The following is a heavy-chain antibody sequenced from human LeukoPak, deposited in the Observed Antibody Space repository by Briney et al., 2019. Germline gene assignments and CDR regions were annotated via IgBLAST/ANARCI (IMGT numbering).Heavy chain of an antibody. CDR1: GFTFSTYG. J-gene: IGHJ6*02. CDR2: ISGSDNKT. V-gene: IGHV3-23*01. Sequence: AGGSLRLSCAASGFTFSTYGITWVRQAPGKGLEWVSSISGSDNKTYYADSVKGRFTISRDNSKNTLFLQMHSLRAEDTAVYYCAKKGVGYGDYYYFYAMDVWGQGTTVTVSS. D-gene: IGHD4-17*01. CDR3: AKKGVGYGDYYYFYAMDV.